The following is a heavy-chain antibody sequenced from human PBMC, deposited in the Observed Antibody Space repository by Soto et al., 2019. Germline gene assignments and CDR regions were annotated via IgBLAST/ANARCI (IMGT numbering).Heavy chain of an antibody. D-gene: IGHD5-18*01. CDR1: GGSFSDDASSSDWY. J-gene: IGHJ6*02. CDR3: ARFQLSRVYYYYGMDV. Sequence: SETLSLTCAVYGGSFSDDASSSDWYWNWIRQSPGKGLEWIGEIDRSGRTKYNPSLKSRVSISVDTSKNQFSLKLSSVTAADTAVYYCARFQLSRVYYYYGMDVWGQGTTVTVSS. CDR2: IDRSGRT. V-gene: IGHV4-34*01.